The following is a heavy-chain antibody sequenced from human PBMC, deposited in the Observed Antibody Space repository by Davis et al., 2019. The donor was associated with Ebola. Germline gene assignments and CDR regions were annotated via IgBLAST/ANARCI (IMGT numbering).Heavy chain of an antibody. CDR1: GVSVSAAY. D-gene: IGHD3-3*01. J-gene: IGHJ6*04. V-gene: IGHV4-59*02. Sequence: MPSETLSLTCTVSGVSVSAAYWSWIRQSPGKGLEWIWYMYYRGRTNYNPSLRSRVTIPVDTSKNQLSLRLSAVTAADTAVYYCAREYCSWSPYGMDVWGKGTTVSVSS. CDR3: AREYCSWSPYGMDV. CDR2: MYYRGRT.